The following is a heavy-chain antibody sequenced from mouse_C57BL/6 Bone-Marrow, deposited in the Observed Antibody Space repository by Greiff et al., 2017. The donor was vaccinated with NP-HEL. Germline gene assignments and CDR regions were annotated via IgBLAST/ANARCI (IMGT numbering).Heavy chain of an antibody. CDR1: GFTFSSYA. V-gene: IGHV5-9-1*02. Sequence: EVQLQESGEGLVKPGGSLKLSCAASGFTFSSYAMSWVRQTPEKRLEWVAYISSGGDYIYYADTVKGRFTISRDNARNTLYLQMSSLKSEDTAMYYCTREDDDYDGFDYWGQGTTLTVSS. CDR3: TREDDDYDGFDY. J-gene: IGHJ2*01. CDR2: ISSGGDYI. D-gene: IGHD2-4*01.